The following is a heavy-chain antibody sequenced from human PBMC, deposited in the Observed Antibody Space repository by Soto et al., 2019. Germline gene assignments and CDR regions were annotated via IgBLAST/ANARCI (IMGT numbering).Heavy chain of an antibody. Sequence: PSETLSLTCTVSGGSISRYYWSWIRQPPGKGLEWIGYIYYSGSTNYNPSLKSRVTISIDTSKNQFSLKLSSVAAADTAVYYCARSMYSSSWFSHQSYYYYYGMDVWGQGTTVTVS. J-gene: IGHJ6*02. V-gene: IGHV4-59*01. CDR2: IYYSGST. CDR1: GGSISRYY. CDR3: ARSMYSSSWFSHQSYYYYYGMDV. D-gene: IGHD6-13*01.